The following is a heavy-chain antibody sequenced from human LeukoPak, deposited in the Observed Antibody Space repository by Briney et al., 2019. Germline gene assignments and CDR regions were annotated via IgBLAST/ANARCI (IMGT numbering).Heavy chain of an antibody. D-gene: IGHD6-13*01. Sequence: RSETLSLTCAVYGGSFSGYYWSWIRQPPGKGLEWIGEINHSGSTNYNPSLKSRVTISVETSKNQFSLKLTSVTAADTAVYYCARPNTSSWYGVWGQGTLVTVSS. J-gene: IGHJ4*02. CDR3: ARPNTSSWYGV. CDR1: GGSFSGYY. CDR2: INHSGST. V-gene: IGHV4-34*01.